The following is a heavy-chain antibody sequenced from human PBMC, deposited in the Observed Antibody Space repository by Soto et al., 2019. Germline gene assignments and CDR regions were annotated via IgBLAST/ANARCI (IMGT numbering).Heavy chain of an antibody. CDR1: GFTFSSYA. D-gene: IGHD1-1*01. Sequence: GGSLRLSCAASGFTFSSYAMSWVRQAPGKGLEWVSAISGSGGSTYYADSVKGRFTISRDNSKNTLYLQMNSLRAEDTAVYYCAKVGGPPGSRPYYYYMDVWGKGTTVTVSS. J-gene: IGHJ6*03. CDR2: ISGSGGST. CDR3: AKVGGPPGSRPYYYYMDV. V-gene: IGHV3-23*01.